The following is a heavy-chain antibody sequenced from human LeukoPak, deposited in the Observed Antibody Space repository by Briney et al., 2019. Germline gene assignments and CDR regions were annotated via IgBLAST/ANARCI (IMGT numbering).Heavy chain of an antibody. D-gene: IGHD2-2*01. Sequence: PSETPSLTCTVSGGSISSSSYYWGWIRQPPGKGLEWIGSIYYSGSTYYNPSLKSRVTISVDRSKNQFSLKLSSVTAADTAVYYCAREASRTQLNWGQGTLVTVSS. CDR2: IYYSGST. V-gene: IGHV4-39*07. CDR1: GGSISSSSYY. CDR3: AREASRTQLN. J-gene: IGHJ4*02.